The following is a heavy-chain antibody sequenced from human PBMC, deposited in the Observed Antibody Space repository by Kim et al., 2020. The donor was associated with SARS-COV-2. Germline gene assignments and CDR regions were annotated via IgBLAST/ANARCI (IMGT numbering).Heavy chain of an antibody. J-gene: IGHJ4*02. CDR3: AREPAGYSGYDEAEFDY. CDR1: GFTFSSYG. V-gene: IGHV3-33*08. CDR2: IWYDGSNK. D-gene: IGHD5-12*01. Sequence: GGSLRLSCAASGFTFSSYGMHWVRQAPGKGLEWVAVIWYDGSNKYYADSVKGRFTISRDNSKNTLYLQMNSLRAEDTAVYYCAREPAGYSGYDEAEFDYWGQGTLVTVSS.